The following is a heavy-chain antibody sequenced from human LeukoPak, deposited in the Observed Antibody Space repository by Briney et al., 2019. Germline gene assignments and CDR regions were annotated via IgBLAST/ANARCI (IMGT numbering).Heavy chain of an antibody. D-gene: IGHD6-19*01. CDR3: AREIAVAGSLDY. CDR2: IIPIFGTA. Sequence: SVKVSCKASGGTFSGYAISWVRQAPGQGLEWMGGIIPIFGTANYAQKFQGRVTITADESTSTAYMELSSLRSEDTAVYYCAREIAVAGSLDYWGQGTLVTVSS. CDR1: GGTFSGYA. J-gene: IGHJ4*02. V-gene: IGHV1-69*13.